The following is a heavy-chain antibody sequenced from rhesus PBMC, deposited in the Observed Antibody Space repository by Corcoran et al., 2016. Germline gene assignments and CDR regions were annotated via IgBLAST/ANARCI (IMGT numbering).Heavy chain of an antibody. D-gene: IGHD2-15*01. Sequence: QVQLQESGPGLVKPSETLSLTCAVSGGSISSGYGWSWIRQPRGKGLEWIGHIYGRSGRAYYNTSLKRRVTISKDPSKNQFSRKLSSVTAADTAVYYCAREVARTETYGLDSWGQGVVVTVSS. CDR1: GGSISSGYG. J-gene: IGHJ6*01. CDR2: IYGRSGRA. CDR3: AREVARTETYGLDS. V-gene: IGHV4S7*01.